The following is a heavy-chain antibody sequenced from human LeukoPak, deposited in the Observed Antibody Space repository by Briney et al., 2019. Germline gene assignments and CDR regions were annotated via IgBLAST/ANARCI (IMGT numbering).Heavy chain of an antibody. Sequence: GESLKISCKGSGYSFTSYWIGWVRQMPGKGLEWMGIIYPGDSDTRYSPSFQGQVTISADKSISTAYLQWSSLKASDTAMYYCARLGFLEWLLDDAFDIWGQGTMVTVSS. CDR3: ARLGFLEWLLDDAFDI. V-gene: IGHV5-51*01. CDR1: GYSFTSYW. J-gene: IGHJ3*02. CDR2: IYPGDSDT. D-gene: IGHD3-3*01.